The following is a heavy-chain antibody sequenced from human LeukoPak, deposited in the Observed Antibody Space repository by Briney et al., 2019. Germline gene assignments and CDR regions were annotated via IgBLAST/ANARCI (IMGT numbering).Heavy chain of an antibody. CDR1: GFTFSSYS. Sequence: PGGSLRLSCAASGFTFSSYSMNWVRQAPGKGLEWVSSISSSSSYIYYADSVKGRFTISRDNAKNSLYLQMNSLRAEDTAVYYCAKAGSGGTSDYCGGDCYSLYFQHWGQGTLVTVSS. CDR3: AKAGSGGTSDYCGGDCYSLYFQH. J-gene: IGHJ1*01. V-gene: IGHV3-21*04. CDR2: ISSSSSYI. D-gene: IGHD2-21*02.